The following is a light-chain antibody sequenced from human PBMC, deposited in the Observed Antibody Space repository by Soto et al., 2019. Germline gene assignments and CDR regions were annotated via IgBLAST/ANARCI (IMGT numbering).Light chain of an antibody. CDR1: SSNIGSNY. CDR3: QSYDSGLV. Sequence: QSVLTQPPSASGTPGQRVTISCSGSSSNIGSNYVYWYQQLPGTAPKLLIYRNNQRPSGVPDRFSGSKSGTSASLAITGLQAEDEADYYCQSYDSGLVFGGGTKLTVL. CDR2: RNN. J-gene: IGLJ2*01. V-gene: IGLV1-47*01.